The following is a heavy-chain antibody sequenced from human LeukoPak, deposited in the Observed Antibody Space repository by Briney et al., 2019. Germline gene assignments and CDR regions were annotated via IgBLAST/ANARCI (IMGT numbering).Heavy chain of an antibody. CDR1: GFTFSSYA. V-gene: IGHV3-23*01. J-gene: IGHJ4*02. D-gene: IGHD6-19*01. Sequence: QPGGSLRLSCATSGFTFSSYAMSWVRQAPGKGLEWVSAFSGSGGSTYYADSVRGRSTISRDNSMNTLYLQMNSLRAEDTAVYYCAKAWGSGWTYYFDYWGQGTLVTVSS. CDR3: AKAWGSGWTYYFDY. CDR2: FSGSGGST.